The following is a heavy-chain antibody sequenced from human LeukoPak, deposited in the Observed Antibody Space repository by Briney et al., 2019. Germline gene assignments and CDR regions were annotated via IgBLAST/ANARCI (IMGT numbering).Heavy chain of an antibody. CDR1: GFTFSNYG. V-gene: IGHV3-7*01. CDR3: ARGRWDRYYFDY. CDR2: IKQDGSEK. J-gene: IGHJ4*02. Sequence: GGSLRLSCAASGFTFSNYGLSWVRQAPGKGLEWVANIKQDGSEKYYVDSVKGRFTISRDNAKSSLYLQIYSLRAEDTAVYYCARGRWDRYYFDYWGQGTLVTVSS. D-gene: IGHD1-26*01.